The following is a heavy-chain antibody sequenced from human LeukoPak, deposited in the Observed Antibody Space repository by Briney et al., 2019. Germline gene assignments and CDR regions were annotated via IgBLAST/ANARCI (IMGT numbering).Heavy chain of an antibody. CDR1: GYTFTNYG. J-gene: IGHJ4*02. CDR3: ARASGLDY. D-gene: IGHD6-19*01. V-gene: IGHV1-18*01. Sequence: ASVKVSCKAPGYTFTNYGISWVRQAPGQGLEWMGWISAYNGNTNYAQKLQGRVTMTTDTSTSTAYIELRGLRSDDTAVYYCARASGLDYWGQGTLVTVSS. CDR2: ISAYNGNT.